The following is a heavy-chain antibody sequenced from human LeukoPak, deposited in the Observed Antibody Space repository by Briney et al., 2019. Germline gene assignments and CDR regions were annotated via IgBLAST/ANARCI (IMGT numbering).Heavy chain of an antibody. D-gene: IGHD6-19*01. J-gene: IGHJ4*02. V-gene: IGHV3-23*01. CDR3: ARQQQWVAPLDY. Sequence: GGSLRLSCAASGFTFSSYAMSWVRQAPGKGLEWVSAISGSGGSTYYADSVKGRFTISRDNAKNSLYLQMNSLRAEDTAVYYCARQQQWVAPLDYWGQGTLVTVSS. CDR2: ISGSGGST. CDR1: GFTFSSYA.